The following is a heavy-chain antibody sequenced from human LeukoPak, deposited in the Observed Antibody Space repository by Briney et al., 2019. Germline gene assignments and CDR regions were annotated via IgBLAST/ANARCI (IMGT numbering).Heavy chain of an antibody. D-gene: IGHD3-3*01. J-gene: IGHJ4*02. CDR1: GGSISSGGYS. V-gene: IGHV4-30-2*01. CDR3: ARVVNDFWSGYYKEIDY. CDR2: IYHSGST. Sequence: SETLSLTCAVSGGSISSGGYSWSWIRQPPGKGLEWIGYIYHSGSTYYNPSLKSRVTISVDTSKNQFSLKLSSVTAADTAVYYCARVVNDFWSGYYKEIDYWGQGTLVTVSS.